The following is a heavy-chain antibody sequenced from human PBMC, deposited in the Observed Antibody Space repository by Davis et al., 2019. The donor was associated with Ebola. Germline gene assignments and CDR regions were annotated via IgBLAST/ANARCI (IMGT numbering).Heavy chain of an antibody. Sequence: SETLSLTCTVSGGSISSYYWSWIRQPPGKGLEWIGYIYYSGSTNYNPSLKSRVTISVDTSKNQFSLKLSSVTAADTAVYYCARGDTIFGVVIKLDAFDIWGQGTMVTVSS. V-gene: IGHV4-59*01. CDR2: IYYSGST. J-gene: IGHJ3*02. CDR1: GGSISSYY. CDR3: ARGDTIFGVVIKLDAFDI. D-gene: IGHD3-3*01.